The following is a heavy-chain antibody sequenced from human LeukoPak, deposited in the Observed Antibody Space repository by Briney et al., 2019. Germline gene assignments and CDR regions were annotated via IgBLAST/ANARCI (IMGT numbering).Heavy chain of an antibody. J-gene: IGHJ4*02. V-gene: IGHV3-23*01. Sequence: GGSLRLSCAASGSTFSSYAMSWVRQAPGKGLEWVSAISGSGGSTYYADSVKGRFTISRDNAKNSLYLQMNSLRAEDTAVYYCARGYDFWSGYYTSYYFDYWGQGTLVTVSS. CDR2: ISGSGGST. D-gene: IGHD3-3*01. CDR3: ARGYDFWSGYYTSYYFDY. CDR1: GSTFSSYA.